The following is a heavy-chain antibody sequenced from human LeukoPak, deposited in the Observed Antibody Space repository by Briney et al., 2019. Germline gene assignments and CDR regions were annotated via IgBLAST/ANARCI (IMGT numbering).Heavy chain of an antibody. J-gene: IGHJ4*02. V-gene: IGHV4-38-2*01. CDR3: ARMTTVVGYFDY. CDR1: GYSISSGYY. D-gene: IGHD4-23*01. CDR2: IYHSGST. Sequence: PSETLSLTCAVSGYSISSGYYWGWIRQPPGKGLEWIGSIYHSGSTSYNPSLKSRGTIAVDTSTNQFSLKPRSVTAADTAVYYCARMTTVVGYFDYWGQGTLVTVSS.